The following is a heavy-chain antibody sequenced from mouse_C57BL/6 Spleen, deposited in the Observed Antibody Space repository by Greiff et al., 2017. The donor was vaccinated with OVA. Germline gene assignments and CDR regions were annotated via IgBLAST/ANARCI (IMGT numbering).Heavy chain of an antibody. CDR2: ISSGGDYL. CDR3: TREGVTPYAMDY. V-gene: IGHV5-9-1*02. J-gene: IGHJ4*01. D-gene: IGHD2-2*01. CDR1: GFTFSSYA. Sequence: EVQGVESGEGLVKPGGSLKLSCAASGFTFSSYAMSWVRQTPEKRLEWVAYISSGGDYLYYADTVKGRFTISRDNARNHLYLQMSSLKAEDTAMYYCTREGVTPYAMDYWGQGTSVTVSS.